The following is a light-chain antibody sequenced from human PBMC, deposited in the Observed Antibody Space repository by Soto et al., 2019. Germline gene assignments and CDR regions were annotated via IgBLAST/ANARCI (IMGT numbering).Light chain of an antibody. V-gene: IGKV3-20*01. Sequence: ESVLTQSPGTQSLSPGERATLSCRASQSVSNAFFAWYQQKPGQAPRLLIYGISNWATGIPDRFSGSGSGTDFTLTIRRLEHEDFGVYFCQQYSSLPHTFGQGTKLEVK. J-gene: IGKJ2*01. CDR3: QQYSSLPHT. CDR1: QSVSNAF. CDR2: GIS.